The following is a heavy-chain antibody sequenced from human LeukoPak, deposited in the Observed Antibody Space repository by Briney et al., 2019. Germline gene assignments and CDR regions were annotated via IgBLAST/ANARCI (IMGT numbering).Heavy chain of an antibody. CDR2: IYHSGST. D-gene: IGHD6-13*01. CDR1: GYSISSGYY. J-gene: IGHJ6*03. Sequence: PPETLSLTCTVSGYSISSGYYWGWIRQPPGKGLEWIGSIYHSGSTYYNPSLKSRVTISVDTSKNQFSLKLSSVTAADTAVYYCARLAAAHGINDYFYYYMDVWGKGTTVTVSS. CDR3: ARLAAAHGINDYFYYYMDV. V-gene: IGHV4-38-2*02.